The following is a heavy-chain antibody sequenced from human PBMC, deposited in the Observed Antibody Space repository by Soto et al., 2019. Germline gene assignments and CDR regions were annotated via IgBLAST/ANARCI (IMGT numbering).Heavy chain of an antibody. CDR3: ARGRDGGAAI. CDR2: INPSGTT. V-gene: IGHV4-34*01. J-gene: IGHJ4*02. D-gene: IGHD4-17*01. Sequence: QVQPKQWGAGLLKPSETLSLTCAVYGGSFSGYYWSWIRQPPGKGLEWIGEINPSGTTNYTPSLKSRVTMSGDTPKNQFSLKMTSVTAADTAVYYCARGRDGGAAIWGQGTLVTVSS. CDR1: GGSFSGYY.